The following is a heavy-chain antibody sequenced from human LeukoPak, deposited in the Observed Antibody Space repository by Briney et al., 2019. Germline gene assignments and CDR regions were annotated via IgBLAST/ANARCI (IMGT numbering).Heavy chain of an antibody. CDR2: ISYSGPT. CDR3: ARSTGGAAAADFDP. Sequence: SETLSLTCTVSGGSISSRGYYWGWSRQHPGKGLEWIGYISYSGPTYYNPSLKSRATISVDTSKNHISLNLISMTDADTAMYYCARSTGGAAAADFDPWGQGTLVTVSS. D-gene: IGHD6-13*01. CDR1: GGSISSRGYY. V-gene: IGHV4-31*03. J-gene: IGHJ5*02.